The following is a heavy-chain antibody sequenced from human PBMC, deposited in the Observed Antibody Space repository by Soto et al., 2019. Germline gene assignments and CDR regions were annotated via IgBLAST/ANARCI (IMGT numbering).Heavy chain of an antibody. D-gene: IGHD3-10*01. CDR1: GGSIRSGGDY. V-gene: IGHV4-31*03. CDR2: IYYSGST. CDR3: ANLVPTWHQLDY. Sequence: QVQLQGSGPGLVKPSQTLSLTCTVSGGSIRSGGDYWSWIRQHPGKGLEWIGYIYYSGSTDYNPSLKSRVTILEDPSKNQRSLKLSSVPAADTAVYYCANLVPTWHQLDYWGQGTLVTVAS. J-gene: IGHJ4*02.